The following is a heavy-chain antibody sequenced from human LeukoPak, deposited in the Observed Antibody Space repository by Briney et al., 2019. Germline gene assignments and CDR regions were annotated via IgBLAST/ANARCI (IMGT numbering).Heavy chain of an antibody. D-gene: IGHD2-15*01. CDR2: IWYDGSNK. V-gene: IGHV3-33*01. CDR3: APGGCSGGSCYSS. CDR1: GFTFSSYG. Sequence: GGSLRLSCAASGFTFSSYGMHWVRQAPGKGLEWVAVIWYDGSNKYYADSVKGRFTISRDNSKNTLYLQMNSLRAEDTAVYYCAPGGCSGGSCYSSWGQGTLVTVPS. J-gene: IGHJ4*02.